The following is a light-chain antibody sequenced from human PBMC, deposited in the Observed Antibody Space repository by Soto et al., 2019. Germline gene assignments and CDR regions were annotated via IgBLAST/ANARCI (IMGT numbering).Light chain of an antibody. J-gene: IGLJ2*01. Sequence: QSALTQPASVSGSPGQSITISCTGTSSDVGGYNYVSWYQQHPGKAPKLMIYDVTNRPSGVSNRFSGSKSGNTASLTISGLQAEDEAGYYCCSYTSSGTRVFGGGTKLTVL. V-gene: IGLV2-14*01. CDR3: CSYTSSGTRV. CDR1: SSDVGGYNY. CDR2: DVT.